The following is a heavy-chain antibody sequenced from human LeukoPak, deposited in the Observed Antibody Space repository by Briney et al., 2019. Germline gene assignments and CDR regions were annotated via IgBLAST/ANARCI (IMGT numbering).Heavy chain of an antibody. CDR3: AKGPTAAADTRYYYYYMDV. CDR2: ISGSGGST. CDR1: GLTFSSYA. Sequence: AGGSLRLSCAASGLTFSSYAMSWVRQAPGKGLEWVSAISGSGGSTYYADSVKGRFTISRDNSKNTLYLQMNSLRAEDTAVYYCAKGPTAAADTRYYYYYMDVWGKGTTVTVSS. J-gene: IGHJ6*03. D-gene: IGHD6-13*01. V-gene: IGHV3-23*01.